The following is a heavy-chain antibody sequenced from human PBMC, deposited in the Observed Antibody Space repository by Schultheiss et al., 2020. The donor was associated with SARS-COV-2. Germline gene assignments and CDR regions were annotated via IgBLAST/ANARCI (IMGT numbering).Heavy chain of an antibody. CDR3: ARDGLWFRGSFVDY. CDR2: TSYDGSNK. Sequence: GGSLRLSCAASGFTFSSYGMHWVRQAPGKGLEWVAVTSYDGSNKYYADSVKGRFTISRDNSKNTVYLQMNSLRAEDTAVYYCARDGLWFRGSFVDYWGQGTLVTVSS. J-gene: IGHJ4*02. V-gene: IGHV3-30*19. CDR1: GFTFSSYG. D-gene: IGHD3-10*01.